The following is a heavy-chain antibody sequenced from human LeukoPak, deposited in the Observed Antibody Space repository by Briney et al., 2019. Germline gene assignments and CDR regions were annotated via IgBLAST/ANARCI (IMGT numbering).Heavy chain of an antibody. CDR3: ARRSLYSGSYNY. CDR2: IYYSGST. Sequence: SETLSLTCTVSGGSISSSSYYWGWIRQPPGKGLEWIGSIYYSGSTYYNPSLKSRVTISVDTSKNQFSLKLSSVTAADTAVYYRARRSLYSGSYNYWGQGTLVTVSS. J-gene: IGHJ4*02. V-gene: IGHV4-39*01. D-gene: IGHD1-26*01. CDR1: GGSISSSSYY.